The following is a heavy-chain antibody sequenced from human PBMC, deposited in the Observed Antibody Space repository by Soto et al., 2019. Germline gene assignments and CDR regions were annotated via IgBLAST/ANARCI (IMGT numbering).Heavy chain of an antibody. CDR1: VGSISSSSYY. D-gene: IGHD3-9*01. CDR3: ARHDWAKPFDY. CDR2: IYYSGST. J-gene: IGHJ4*02. V-gene: IGHV4-39*01. Sequence: QLQLQESGPGLVKPSETLSLTCTVSVGSISSSSYYWGWIRQPPGKGLEWIGSIYYSGSTYYHPSLKSRVTISVDTSKNQFSLKLSSVTAAETAVYYCARHDWAKPFDYWGQGTLVTVSS.